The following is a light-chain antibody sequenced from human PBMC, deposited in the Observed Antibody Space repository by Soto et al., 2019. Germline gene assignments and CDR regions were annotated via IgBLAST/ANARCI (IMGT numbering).Light chain of an antibody. CDR2: DAS. V-gene: IGKV3-11*01. CDR1: QSVSSC. Sequence: EIVLTQSPATLSLSPGERATLSCRASQSVSSCLAWYQQKPGQAPRLLIYDASNRATGIPARFSGSGSGTDFTLTISSLEPEDFAVYYCQHRLTFGQGTKV. J-gene: IGKJ1*01. CDR3: QHRLT.